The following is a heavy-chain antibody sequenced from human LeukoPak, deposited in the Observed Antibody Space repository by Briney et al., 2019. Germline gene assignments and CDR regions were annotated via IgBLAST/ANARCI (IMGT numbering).Heavy chain of an antibody. Sequence: ASVKVSCKASGYTLTSYGISWVRQAPGQGLEWMGWISAHNGDTNYAQKLQGRVTMTTDTSTSTAYMELKSLRSDDTAVYYCARGGSGWCIDNWGQGTLVTVSS. CDR1: GYTLTSYG. D-gene: IGHD6-19*01. CDR2: ISAHNGDT. J-gene: IGHJ4*02. V-gene: IGHV1-18*01. CDR3: ARGGSGWCIDN.